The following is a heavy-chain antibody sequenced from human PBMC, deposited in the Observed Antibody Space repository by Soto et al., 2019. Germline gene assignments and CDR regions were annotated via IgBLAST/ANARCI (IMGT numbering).Heavy chain of an antibody. CDR1: GFTFDDYA. V-gene: IGHV3-9*01. CDR2: ISWSTSSI. CDR3: GKASSSNSWSPIDY. Sequence: PGGSLRLSCVASGFTFDDYAMHWVRQIPGKGLQCVSGISWSTSSIGYGASLRGRFLISRDNANNSLYLQMNDLRPEDTALYYCGKASSSNSWSPIDYWGQGTMVTVSS. J-gene: IGHJ4*02. D-gene: IGHD3-3*01.